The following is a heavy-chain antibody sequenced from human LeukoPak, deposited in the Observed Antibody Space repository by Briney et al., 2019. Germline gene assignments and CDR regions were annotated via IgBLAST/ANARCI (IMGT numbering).Heavy chain of an antibody. V-gene: IGHV4-39*01. CDR2: IYYSGST. J-gene: IGHJ6*02. D-gene: IGHD5-12*01. CDR3: ARLPPRYDSDYYYGMDV. CDR1: GGSISSSSYY. Sequence: SETLSLTCTVSGGSISSSSYYWGWTRQPPGKGLEWIGSIYYSGSTYYNPSLKSRVTISVDTSKNQFSLKLSSVTAADTAVYYCARLPPRYDSDYYYGMDVWGQGTTVTVSS.